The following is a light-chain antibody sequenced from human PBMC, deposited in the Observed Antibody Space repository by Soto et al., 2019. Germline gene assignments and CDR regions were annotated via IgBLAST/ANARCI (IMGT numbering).Light chain of an antibody. CDR1: QSVSSN. CDR2: GAS. Sequence: EIVMTQSPATLSVSPGERATLSCRASQSVSSNLAWYQQKPGQAPRLLIYGASTRATGIPARFSGSGSGTEFTLTISSLQSEDFATYYCQHYGGMWTFGQGTKVDFK. CDR3: QHYGGMWT. V-gene: IGKV3-15*01. J-gene: IGKJ1*01.